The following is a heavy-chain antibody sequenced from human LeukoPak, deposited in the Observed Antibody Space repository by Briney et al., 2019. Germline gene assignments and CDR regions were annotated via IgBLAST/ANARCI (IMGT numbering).Heavy chain of an antibody. D-gene: IGHD6-19*01. CDR2: IRYDGSNK. J-gene: IGHJ4*02. CDR3: AKPMYSSGPFVDY. V-gene: IGHV3-30*02. Sequence: GGSLRLSCAASGFTFSSYGMHWVRQAPGRGLEWVAFIRYDGSNKYYADSVKGRFTISRDNSKNTLYLQMNSLRAEDTAVYYCAKPMYSSGPFVDYWGQGTLVTVSS. CDR1: GFTFSSYG.